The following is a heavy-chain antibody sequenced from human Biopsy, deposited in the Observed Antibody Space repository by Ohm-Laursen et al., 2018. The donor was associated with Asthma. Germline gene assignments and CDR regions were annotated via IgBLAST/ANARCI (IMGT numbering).Heavy chain of an antibody. Sequence: TLSLTCTVSGGSISSDDYYWSWIRQAPGKGLEWIAYIYSSGDTYYGPSLKSRVSISLDTSKNQFSLKLSSVTAADTAVYYCARMNTLIQAANYFSYAMDVWGQGTTVTVSS. J-gene: IGHJ6*02. V-gene: IGHV4-30-4*01. CDR1: GGSISSDDYY. D-gene: IGHD3-9*01. CDR3: ARMNTLIQAANYFSYAMDV. CDR2: IYSSGDT.